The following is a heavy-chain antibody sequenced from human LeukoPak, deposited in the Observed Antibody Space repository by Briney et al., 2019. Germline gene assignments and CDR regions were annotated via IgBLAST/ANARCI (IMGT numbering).Heavy chain of an antibody. CDR1: GDTFSSYA. V-gene: IGHV1-69*05. D-gene: IGHD1-26*01. CDR2: IIPIFGTA. J-gene: IGHJ4*02. CDR3: ARDSEWELAFDY. Sequence: SVKVSCKASGDTFSSYAISWVRQAPGQGLEWMGGIIPIFGTASYAQKFQGRVTMTRDTSTSTVYMELSSLRSEDTAVYYCARDSEWELAFDYWGQGTLVTVSS.